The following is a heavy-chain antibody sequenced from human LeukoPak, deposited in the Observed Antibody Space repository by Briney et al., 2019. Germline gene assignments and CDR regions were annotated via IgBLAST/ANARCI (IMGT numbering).Heavy chain of an antibody. CDR1: GGSISSSSYY. Sequence: SETLSLTCTVSGGSISSSSYYWGWIRQPPGKGLEWIGSIYYSGSTYYNPSLKSRVTISVDTSKNQFSLKLSSVTAADTAVYYCARRRYGYGPDYGGQGTLVTVSS. D-gene: IGHD5-18*01. V-gene: IGHV4-39*01. CDR2: IYYSGST. CDR3: ARRRYGYGPDY. J-gene: IGHJ4*02.